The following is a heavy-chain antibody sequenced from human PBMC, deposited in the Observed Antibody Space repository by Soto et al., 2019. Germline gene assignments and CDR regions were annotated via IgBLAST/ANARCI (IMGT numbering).Heavy chain of an antibody. D-gene: IGHD3-16*01. J-gene: IGHJ6*02. Sequence: GGSLRLSCAASGFTFSSYGMHWVRQAPGKGLEWVAVISYDGSNKYYADSVKGRFTISRDNSKNTLYLQMNSLRAEDTAVYYCAKDGAHFVRAYGMDVWGQGTTVTVSS. V-gene: IGHV3-30*18. CDR2: ISYDGSNK. CDR3: AKDGAHFVRAYGMDV. CDR1: GFTFSSYG.